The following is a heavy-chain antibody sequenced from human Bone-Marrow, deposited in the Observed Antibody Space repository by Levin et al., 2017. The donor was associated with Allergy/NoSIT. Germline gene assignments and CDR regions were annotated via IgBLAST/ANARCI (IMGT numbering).Heavy chain of an antibody. Sequence: RSSETLSLTCAVSGGSISSSNWWSWVRQPPGKGLEWIGEIYHSGSTNYNPSLKSRVTISVDKSKNQFSLKLSSVTAADTAVYYCARRITMVQGVIILGYFDYWGQGTLVTVSS. CDR1: GGSISSSNW. D-gene: IGHD3-10*01. V-gene: IGHV4-4*02. CDR2: IYHSGST. CDR3: ARRITMVQGVIILGYFDY. J-gene: IGHJ4*02.